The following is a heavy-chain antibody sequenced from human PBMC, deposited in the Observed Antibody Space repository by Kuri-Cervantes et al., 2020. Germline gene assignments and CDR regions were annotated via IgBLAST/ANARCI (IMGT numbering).Heavy chain of an antibody. CDR3: ARDPEEWELPIDY. J-gene: IGHJ4*02. CDR1: GFTFSAYA. D-gene: IGHD1-26*01. V-gene: IGHV3-23*01. CDR2: MSGSGDST. Sequence: GGSLRLSCAASGFTFSAYAVNWVRQSPGKGLEWVSAMSGSGDSTYYADSVKGRFTISRDNSKHTLYLQMNSLRAEDTAVYYCARDPEEWELPIDYWGQGTLVTVSS.